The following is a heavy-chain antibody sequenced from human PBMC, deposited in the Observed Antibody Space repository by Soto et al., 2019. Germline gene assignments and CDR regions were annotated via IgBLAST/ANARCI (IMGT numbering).Heavy chain of an antibody. V-gene: IGHV4-34*02. CDR2: IDHGGSP. Sequence: QVQLQQWGTGLLKSSETLSLTCAVYGGSFSGYYWSWIRQPPGKGLEWIGEIDHGGSPYFSPSLKSRVTISIDTSKNQFYLHLRSVTAADTAVYYCARRRSDSSGWGVRYYYAMDVWGQGITVTVSS. CDR1: GGSFSGYY. D-gene: IGHD6-19*01. J-gene: IGHJ6*02. CDR3: ARRRSDSSGWGVRYYYAMDV.